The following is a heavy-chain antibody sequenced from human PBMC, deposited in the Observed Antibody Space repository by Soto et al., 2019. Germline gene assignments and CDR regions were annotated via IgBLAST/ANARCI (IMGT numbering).Heavy chain of an antibody. Sequence: EVQLVESGGGLVQPGGSLRLSCAASGFTFSNFWMSWVRQAPGEGLAWVASIKSDGSERSHVDAVRGRFSISIDNARNSRFLQMNSLRVDDTAVYYCARDVIWGQGSLVTVSS. V-gene: IGHV3-7*05. J-gene: IGHJ4*02. CDR3: ARDVI. CDR2: IKSDGSER. CDR1: GFTFSNFW.